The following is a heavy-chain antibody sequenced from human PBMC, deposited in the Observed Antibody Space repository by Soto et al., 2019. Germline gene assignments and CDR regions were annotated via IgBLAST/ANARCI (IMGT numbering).Heavy chain of an antibody. J-gene: IGHJ3*02. CDR1: GFTFSSYS. CDR3: ANDNDPTTVGAFDI. V-gene: IGHV3-21*01. CDR2: ISSSSSYI. D-gene: IGHD4-4*01. Sequence: GGSLRLSCAASGFTFSSYSMNWVRQAPGKGLEWVSSISSSSSYIYYTDSVKGRFTISRDNAKNSLYLQMNSLRAEDTAVYYCANDNDPTTVGAFDIWGQGTMVTVSS.